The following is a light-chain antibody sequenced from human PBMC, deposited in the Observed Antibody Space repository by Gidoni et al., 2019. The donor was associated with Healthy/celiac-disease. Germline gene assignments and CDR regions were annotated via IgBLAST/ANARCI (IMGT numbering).Light chain of an antibody. V-gene: IGKV2-28*01. CDR2: LGS. J-gene: IGKJ2*04. CDR1: QSLLHSNGYNS. Sequence: DIVMTQSPLSLPVTPGEPASISCRSSQSLLHSNGYNSLDWYLQKPGQSPQLLIYLGSNRASGVPDRFSGSGSGTDFTLKISRVEAEDVGVYYCMQALQTPWSSFGQGTKLEIK. CDR3: MQALQTPWSS.